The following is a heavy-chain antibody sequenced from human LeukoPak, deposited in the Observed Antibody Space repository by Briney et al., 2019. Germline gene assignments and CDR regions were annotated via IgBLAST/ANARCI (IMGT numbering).Heavy chain of an antibody. CDR3: AELGITMIGGV. CDR2: MSSSGSTI. Sequence: GGALRPSCAAPGFTFSSYVKNWVRQAPGKGLGWVSYMSSSGSTIYYADSVKGRFTISRDNAKNSLYLQMNSLRAEDTAVYYCAELGITMIGGVWGKGTTVTISS. CDR1: GFTFSSYV. V-gene: IGHV3-48*03. D-gene: IGHD3-10*02. J-gene: IGHJ6*04.